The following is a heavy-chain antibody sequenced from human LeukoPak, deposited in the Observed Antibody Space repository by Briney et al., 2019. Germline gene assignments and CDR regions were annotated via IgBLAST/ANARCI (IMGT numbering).Heavy chain of an antibody. CDR1: GGSISSGSYY. V-gene: IGHV4-39*07. CDR3: ARAPEYGLYYFDY. J-gene: IGHJ4*02. D-gene: IGHD1-14*01. CDR2: IYYSGST. Sequence: PSETLSLTCTVSGGSISSGSYYWGWIRQPPGKGLEWFGNIYYSGSTYYNPSLKSRVSISVDTSKNQFSLKLTSVTAADTAVYYCARAPEYGLYYFDYWGQGTLVTVSS.